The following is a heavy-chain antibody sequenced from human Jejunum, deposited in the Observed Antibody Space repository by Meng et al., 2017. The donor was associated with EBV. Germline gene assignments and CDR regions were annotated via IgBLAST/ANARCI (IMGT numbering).Heavy chain of an antibody. J-gene: IGHJ4*02. CDR2: ISGYNGDT. CDR1: GYIVTSYA. Sequence: QLPLVQSGPGVKKPGASVKVSCKTSGYIVTSYAISWVRQAPGQGLEWMGWISGYNGDTKYPQKFQGRLTMTTDTSTSTAYLVLTDLRSDDTAIYYCATTGRHNWNYFDNWGQGTLVTVSS. D-gene: IGHD1-20*01. V-gene: IGHV1-18*01. CDR3: ATTGRHNWNYFDN.